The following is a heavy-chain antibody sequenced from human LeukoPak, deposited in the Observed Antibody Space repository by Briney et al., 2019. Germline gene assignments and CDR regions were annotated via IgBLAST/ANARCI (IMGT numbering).Heavy chain of an antibody. Sequence: SGGSLRPSCAASGFTFSSYAMSWVRQAPGKGLEWVSAISGSGGSTYYADSVKGRFTISRDNSKNTLYLQMNSLRAEDTAVYYCAKDHYGDYAWYFDLWGRGTLVTVSS. D-gene: IGHD4-17*01. J-gene: IGHJ2*01. CDR3: AKDHYGDYAWYFDL. CDR2: ISGSGGST. V-gene: IGHV3-23*01. CDR1: GFTFSSYA.